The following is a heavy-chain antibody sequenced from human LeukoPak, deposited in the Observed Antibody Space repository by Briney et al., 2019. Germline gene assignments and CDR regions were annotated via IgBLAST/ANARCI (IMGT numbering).Heavy chain of an antibody. CDR2: INPNSGGT. D-gene: IGHD2-8*01. J-gene: IGHJ6*02. CDR1: GYTLTGYY. CDR3: ARDRSLIIKDYYYYGMDV. V-gene: IGHV1-2*06. Sequence: ASVKVSCKASGYTLTGYYMHWVRQAPGQGLEWMGRINPNSGGTNYAQKLQGRVTMTRDTSISTAYMELSRLRSDDTAVYYCARDRSLIIKDYYYYGMDVWGQGTTVTVSS.